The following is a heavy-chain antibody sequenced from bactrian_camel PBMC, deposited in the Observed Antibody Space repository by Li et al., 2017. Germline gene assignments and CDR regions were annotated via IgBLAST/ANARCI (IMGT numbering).Heavy chain of an antibody. CDR2: IDLSDGST. CDR3: AQAPWWYQTRCVRGPANFYD. D-gene: IGHD2*01. J-gene: IGHJ4*01. Sequence: HVQLVESGGGSVEAGRSLRLACNATTGYTYSRTCMGWFRQAPRKEREGVAIIDLSDGSTWYSDSVTGRFTISQNADEKTTYLQMNSLKPEDTAMYYCAQAPWWYQTRCVRGPANFYDWGKGTQVTVS. V-gene: IGHV3S68*01. CDR1: GYTYSRTC.